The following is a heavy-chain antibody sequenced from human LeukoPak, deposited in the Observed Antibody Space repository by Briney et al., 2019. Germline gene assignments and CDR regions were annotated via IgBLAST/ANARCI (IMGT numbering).Heavy chain of an antibody. Sequence: QPGRSLRLSCAASGFTFSSYGMHWVRQAPGKGLEWVAVISYAGSNKYYADSVKGRFTISRDNSKNTLYLQMNSLRAEDTAVYYCAKVITMVRGVIPRTDAYYYYGMDVWGQGTTVTVSS. CDR2: ISYAGSNK. CDR3: AKVITMVRGVIPRTDAYYYYGMDV. CDR1: GFTFSSYG. V-gene: IGHV3-30*18. D-gene: IGHD3-10*01. J-gene: IGHJ6*02.